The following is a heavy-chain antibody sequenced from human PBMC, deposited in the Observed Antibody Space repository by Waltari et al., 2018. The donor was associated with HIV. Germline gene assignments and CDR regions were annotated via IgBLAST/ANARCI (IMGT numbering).Heavy chain of an antibody. Sequence: QVQLVESGGGLVQPGGSLTPSCTASGFTSSTYAMYWVRQAPGKGLQWVAFIRYDGTNKYYADSVKGRFIISRDNSKNTLSLQMHSLRAEDTAVYYCAKAPHHYDSSGPVYWGQGTLVTVSS. CDR3: AKAPHHYDSSGPVY. V-gene: IGHV3-30*02. J-gene: IGHJ4*02. D-gene: IGHD3-22*01. CDR2: IRYDGTNK. CDR1: GFTSSTYA.